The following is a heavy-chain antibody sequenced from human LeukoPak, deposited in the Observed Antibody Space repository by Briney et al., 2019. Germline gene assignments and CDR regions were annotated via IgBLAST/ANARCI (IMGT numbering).Heavy chain of an antibody. CDR1: GGSISSGSYY. V-gene: IGHV4-61*02. D-gene: IGHD3-3*01. Sequence: SQTLSLTCTVSGGSISSGSYYWSWIRQPAGKGLEWIGRIYTSGSTNYNPSLKSRVTISVDTSKNQFSLKLSSVTAADTAVYYCARGPYDFWSGFIYYGMDVWGQGTTVTVSS. J-gene: IGHJ6*02. CDR2: IYTSGST. CDR3: ARGPYDFWSGFIYYGMDV.